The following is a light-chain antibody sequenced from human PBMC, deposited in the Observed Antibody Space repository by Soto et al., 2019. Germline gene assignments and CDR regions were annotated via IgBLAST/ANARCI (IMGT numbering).Light chain of an antibody. J-gene: IGKJ1*01. CDR2: GAS. V-gene: IGKV3-20*01. Sequence: EIVLTQSPGTLSLSPGERATLSCRASQSVSSSYLAWYQPKPGQAPRLLIYGASNRATGIPDRFSGSGSGTDFTLTISRLEPEDFAVYYCQQYGSSGTFGQGTKVDI. CDR1: QSVSSSY. CDR3: QQYGSSGT.